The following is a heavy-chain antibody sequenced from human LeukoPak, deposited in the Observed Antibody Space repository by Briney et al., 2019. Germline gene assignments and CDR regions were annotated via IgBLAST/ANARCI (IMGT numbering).Heavy chain of an antibody. CDR1: GCSISSYY. Sequence: SETLSLTCTVSGCSISSYYWSWIRQPPGKGLEWIGYIYYSGSTNYNPSLKSRVTISVDTSKNQFSLKLSSVTAADTAVYYCARDRGGRGYDLRWFDPWGQGTLVTVSS. D-gene: IGHD5-12*01. CDR2: IYYSGST. V-gene: IGHV4-59*01. CDR3: ARDRGGRGYDLRWFDP. J-gene: IGHJ5*02.